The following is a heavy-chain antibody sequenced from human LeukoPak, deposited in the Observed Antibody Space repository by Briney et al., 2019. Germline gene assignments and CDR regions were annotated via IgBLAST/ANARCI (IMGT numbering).Heavy chain of an antibody. Sequence: SETLSLTCTVSGGSISSTIYYWGWIRQPPGKGLEWIGNVYYIGITYYNPSLKSRVTISVDTSKNRFSLKLNSVTAADTAVYYCARDAGPYCSGGSCYPDYWGQGTLVTVSS. J-gene: IGHJ4*02. CDR1: GGSISSTIYY. D-gene: IGHD2-15*01. CDR3: ARDAGPYCSGGSCYPDY. V-gene: IGHV4-39*02. CDR2: VYYIGIT.